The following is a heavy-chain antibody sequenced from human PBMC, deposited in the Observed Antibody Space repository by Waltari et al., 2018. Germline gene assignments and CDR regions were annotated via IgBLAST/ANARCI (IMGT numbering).Heavy chain of an antibody. D-gene: IGHD5-18*01. CDR2: IYSGGST. J-gene: IGHJ3*02. V-gene: IGHV3-23*03. Sequence: VQLVESGGGVVQPGRSLRLSCAASGFTFSSYAMSWVRQAPGKGLEWVSVIYSGGSTYYADSVKGRFTISRDNSKNTLYLQMNSLRAEDTAVYYCAKDHMDTAMVTDAFDIWGQGTMVTVSS. CDR3: AKDHMDTAMVTDAFDI. CDR1: GFTFSSYA.